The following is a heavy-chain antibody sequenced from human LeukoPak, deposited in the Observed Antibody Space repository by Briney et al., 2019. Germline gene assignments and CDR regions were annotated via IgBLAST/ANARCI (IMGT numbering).Heavy chain of an antibody. CDR1: GFTFSNYS. J-gene: IGHJ4*02. D-gene: IGHD1-26*01. CDR3: ATLQLGPTTNY. V-gene: IGHV3-21*01. Sequence: GGSLRLSCAASGFTFSNYSMKWVRQAPGKGPEWVSSISSDSNYIYYADSMQGRFTISRDNAKNSLYLHMNSLRAEDTAVYYCATLQLGPTTNYWGQGTLVTVSS. CDR2: ISSDSNYI.